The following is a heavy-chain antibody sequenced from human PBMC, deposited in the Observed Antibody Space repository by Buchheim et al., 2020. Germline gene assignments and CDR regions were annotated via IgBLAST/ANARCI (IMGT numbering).Heavy chain of an antibody. CDR3: AREYQLWSVDY. V-gene: IGHV3-30*03. CDR1: GFTFSSYG. CDR2: ISYDGSNK. D-gene: IGHD5-18*01. Sequence: QVQLVESGGGVVQPGRSLRLSCAASGFTFSSYGMHWVRQAPGKGLEWVAVISYDGSNKYYADSVKGRFTISRDNSKNTLYLQMNSLRAEDTAVYYCAREYQLWSVDYWGQGTL. J-gene: IGHJ4*02.